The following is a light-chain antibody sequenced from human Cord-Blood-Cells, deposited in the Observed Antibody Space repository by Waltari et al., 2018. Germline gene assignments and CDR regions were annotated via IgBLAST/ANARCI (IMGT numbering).Light chain of an antibody. J-gene: IGKJ2*01. CDR3: QQSYSTPYT. CDR2: AAS. Sequence: DIQMTQPPSSLSASVGDRVTITCRASQSISSYLNWYKQKPGKAPKLLIYAASSLQSGVPSRFSGSGSGTDFTLTISSLQPEDFATYYCQQSYSTPYTFGQGTKLEIK. CDR1: QSISSY. V-gene: IGKV1-39*01.